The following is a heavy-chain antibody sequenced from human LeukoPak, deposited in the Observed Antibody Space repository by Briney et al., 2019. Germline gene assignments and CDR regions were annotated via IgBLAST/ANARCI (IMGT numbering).Heavy chain of an antibody. CDR3: ARGYDFWSGPFDY. Sequence: SETLSLTCTVSGGSISSYYWSWIRQPPGKGLEWIGYIYYSGSTNYNPSLKSRVTISVDTSKNQFSLKLSSVTAADTAAYYCARGYDFWSGPFDYWGQGTLVTVSS. CDR1: GGSISSYY. J-gene: IGHJ4*02. D-gene: IGHD3-3*01. V-gene: IGHV4-59*01. CDR2: IYYSGST.